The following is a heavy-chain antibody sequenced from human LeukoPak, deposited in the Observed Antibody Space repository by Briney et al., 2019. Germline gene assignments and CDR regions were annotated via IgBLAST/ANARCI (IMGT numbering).Heavy chain of an antibody. J-gene: IGHJ4*02. CDR2: IYYSGST. CDR3: ATTYSYGYSLVDY. D-gene: IGHD5-18*01. Sequence: SETLSLTCAVYGGSFSGYYWSWIRQPPGKGLEWIGYIYYSGSTNYNPSLQSRVTISVDTSKNQFSLKLSSVTAADTAVYYCATTYSYGYSLVDYWGQGTLVTVSS. V-gene: IGHV4-59*01. CDR1: GGSFSGYY.